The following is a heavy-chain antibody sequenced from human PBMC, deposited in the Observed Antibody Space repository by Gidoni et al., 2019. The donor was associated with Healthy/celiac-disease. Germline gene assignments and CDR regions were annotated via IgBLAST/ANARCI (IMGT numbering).Heavy chain of an antibody. D-gene: IGHD2-2*01. CDR3: ARRPIVVVPAAMDYGMDV. J-gene: IGHJ6*02. V-gene: IGHV5-10-1*03. CDR2: IDPSDSYT. CDR1: GYSFTSYW. Sequence: EVQLVQSGAEVKKPGESLRISCKGSGYSFTSYWISWVRQMPGKGLEWMGRIDPSDSYTNYSPSFQGHVTISADKSISTAYLQWSSLKASDTAMYYCARRPIVVVPAAMDYGMDVWGQGTTVTVSS.